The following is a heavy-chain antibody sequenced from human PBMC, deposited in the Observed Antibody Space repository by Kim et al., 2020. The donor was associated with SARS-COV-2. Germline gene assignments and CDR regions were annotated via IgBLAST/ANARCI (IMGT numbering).Heavy chain of an antibody. CDR3: AREAYDILTGYSDDAFDI. CDR2: INHSGST. CDR1: GGSFSGYY. V-gene: IGHV4-34*01. J-gene: IGHJ3*02. D-gene: IGHD3-9*01. Sequence: SETLSLTCAVYGGSFSGYYWSWIRQPPGKGLEWIGEINHSGSTNYNPSLKSRVTISVDTSKNQFSLKLSSVTAADAAVYYCAREAYDILTGYSDDAFDIWGQGTMVTVSS.